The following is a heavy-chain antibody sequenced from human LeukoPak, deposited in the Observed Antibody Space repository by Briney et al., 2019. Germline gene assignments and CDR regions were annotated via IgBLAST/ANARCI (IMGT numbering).Heavy chain of an antibody. J-gene: IGHJ4*02. V-gene: IGHV3-15*01. Sequence: GGSLRLFCAATGFIFSDAWMGWVRQSPGKGLEWVGFIKSKVSGGTADSAEPVKGRFTSSRDDSKNTLLLQMNSVKTEDTALYYYVADVVGGSRGVDYWGQGTLVTVSS. CDR3: VADVVGGSRGVDY. CDR1: GFIFSDAW. D-gene: IGHD1-26*01. CDR2: IKSKVSGGTA.